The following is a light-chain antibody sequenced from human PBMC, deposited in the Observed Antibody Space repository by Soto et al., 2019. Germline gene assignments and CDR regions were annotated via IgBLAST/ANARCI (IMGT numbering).Light chain of an antibody. Sequence: PGEGATLSCRASQSVSSTYLGWYQQQPGQPPRLLMSGTSNRATGTPDRFSGSGSGTDFTLTISRLEPEDFAVYYCQQYGSSPLTFGGGTKVDIK. CDR3: QQYGSSPLT. CDR2: GTS. CDR1: QSVSSTY. J-gene: IGKJ4*01. V-gene: IGKV3-20*01.